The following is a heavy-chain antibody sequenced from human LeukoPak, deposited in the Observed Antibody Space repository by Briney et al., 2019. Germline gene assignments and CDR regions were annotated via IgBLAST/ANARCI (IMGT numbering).Heavy chain of an antibody. CDR3: TRGYNWNYGYFDN. Sequence: GGSLRLSCTPSGFTYGDYAISWLGQAPGKGGEWVGFIRSKAYGGTTEYAASVKGRFTISRDHSKSIAYLQMTSLKTEDTAVYYCTRGYNWNYGYFDNWGQGTLVTVSS. J-gene: IGHJ4*02. CDR2: IRSKAYGGTT. D-gene: IGHD1-7*01. CDR1: GFTYGDYA. V-gene: IGHV3-49*03.